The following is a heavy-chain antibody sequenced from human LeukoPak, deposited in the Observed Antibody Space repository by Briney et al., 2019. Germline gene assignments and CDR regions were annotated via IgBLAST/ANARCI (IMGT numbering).Heavy chain of an antibody. CDR1: GNYW. Sequence: GGSLRLSCAALGNYWMHWVRQAPGKGLEWVSTISGGGGSTYYADSVNGRFTISRDNGENRLYLQMNSLRAEDTAVYYCARSPQRTFNIWGQGTMVTVSS. CDR3: ARSPQRTFNI. V-gene: IGHV3-23*01. J-gene: IGHJ3*02. CDR2: ISGGGGST. D-gene: IGHD1-26*01.